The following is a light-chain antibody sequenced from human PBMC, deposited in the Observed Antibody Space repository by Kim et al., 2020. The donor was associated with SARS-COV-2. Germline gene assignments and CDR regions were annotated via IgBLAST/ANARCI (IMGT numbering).Light chain of an antibody. CDR2: DAS. CDR3: QQLSNWPHT. J-gene: IGKJ2*01. CDR1: QSVSSY. V-gene: IGKV3-11*01. Sequence: EIVLTQSPATLSLSPGERATLSCRASQSVSSYLAWYQQKPGQAPRLLIYDASNRATGIPARFSGSGSGTDFTLTISSLEPEDFAVYYCQQLSNWPHTFGQGTKLEI.